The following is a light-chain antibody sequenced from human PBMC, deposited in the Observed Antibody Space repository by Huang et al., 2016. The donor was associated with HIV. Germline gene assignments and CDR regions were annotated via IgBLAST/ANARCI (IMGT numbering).Light chain of an antibody. J-gene: IGKJ1*01. CDR3: QQYYSTRT. CDR1: QSVLYSSNNKNY. V-gene: IGKV4-1*01. CDR2: CAS. Sequence: DIVMTQSPDSLAVSLGERATINCKSSQSVLYSSNNKNYLAWYQQKPGQPPKLLIYCASTREAGVPDRVSGSGSGTDFTLTISSLQAEDVAVYYCQQYYSTRTFGQGTKVEIK.